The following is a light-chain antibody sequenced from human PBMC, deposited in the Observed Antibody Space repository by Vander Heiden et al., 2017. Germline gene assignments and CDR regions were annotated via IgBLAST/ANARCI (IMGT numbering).Light chain of an antibody. CDR2: WAS. CDR1: QSVLYNSKNKNY. J-gene: IGKJ4*01. CDR3: QQYYSTPLT. V-gene: IGKV4-1*01. Sequence: IVMTQSPHSLSVSLGERATINCKSSQSVLYNSKNKNYLAWYQQKPGQPPKLLIYWASTRESGVPDRFSGSGSGTDFTLTISSLQAEDVAVYYCQQYYSTPLTFGGGTKVEIK.